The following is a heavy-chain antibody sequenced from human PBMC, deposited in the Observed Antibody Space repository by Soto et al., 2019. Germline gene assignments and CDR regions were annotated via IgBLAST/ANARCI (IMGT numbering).Heavy chain of an antibody. D-gene: IGHD3-10*01. CDR1: GGSISSYY. Sequence: SETLSLTCTVSGGSISSYYWSWIRQPPGKGLEWIGYIYYSGSTNYNPSLKSRVTISVDTSKNQFSLKLSSVTAADTAVYYCARDVGLLWFGEPTSRSATNMDVWGKGTTVTVSS. V-gene: IGHV4-59*01. J-gene: IGHJ6*03. CDR3: ARDVGLLWFGEPTSRSATNMDV. CDR2: IYYSGST.